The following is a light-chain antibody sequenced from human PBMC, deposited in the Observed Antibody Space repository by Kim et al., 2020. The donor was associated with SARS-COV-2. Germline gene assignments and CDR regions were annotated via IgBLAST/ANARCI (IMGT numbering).Light chain of an antibody. CDR1: QNVGNQ. V-gene: IGKV3-11*01. CDR3: QQRAHCPRT. CDR2: DTS. J-gene: IGKJ5*01. Sequence: VLTQSPVTLSLSPGERATLSCRATQNVGNQLAWFKQKPGQPPSLLIYDTSNRAPGVPARFSGSGSGTDFTLTISSLEAEDFAVYYCQQRAHCPRTFGEGTRLEVK.